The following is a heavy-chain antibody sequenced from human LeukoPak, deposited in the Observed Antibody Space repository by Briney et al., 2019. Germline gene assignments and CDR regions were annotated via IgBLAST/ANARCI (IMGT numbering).Heavy chain of an antibody. CDR1: GFTFSSYA. CDR2: ISYDGSNK. Sequence: PGGSLRLSCAASGFTFSSYAMHWVRQAPGKGLEWVAVISYDGSNKYYADSVKGRFTISRDNSKNTLYLQMNSLRAEDTAVYYCARDQYCSSTSCPHYYYGMDVWGQGTTVTVSS. D-gene: IGHD2-2*01. J-gene: IGHJ6*02. V-gene: IGHV3-30-3*01. CDR3: ARDQYCSSTSCPHYYYGMDV.